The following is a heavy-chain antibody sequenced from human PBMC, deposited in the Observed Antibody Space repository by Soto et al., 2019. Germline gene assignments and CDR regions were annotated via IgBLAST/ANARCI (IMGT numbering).Heavy chain of an antibody. D-gene: IGHD3-10*01. Sequence: ETLSLTCTVSGGSISSSSYYWGWIRQPPGKGLEWIGSIYYSGSTYYNPSLKSRVTISVDTSKNQFSLKLSSVTAADTAVYYCARSYYGSGSYYKSAASVFYYYYSMDVWGKGTTVTVSS. CDR2: IYYSGST. CDR3: ARSYYGSGSYYKSAASVFYYYYSMDV. V-gene: IGHV4-39*01. CDR1: GGSISSSSYY. J-gene: IGHJ6*03.